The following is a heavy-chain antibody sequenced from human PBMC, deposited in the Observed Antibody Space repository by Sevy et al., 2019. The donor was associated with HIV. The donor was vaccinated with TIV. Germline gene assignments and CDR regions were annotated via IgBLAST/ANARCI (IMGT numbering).Heavy chain of an antibody. CDR3: AMDLYSGTNYGAFDI. J-gene: IGHJ3*02. Sequence: GGSLRLYCAGSGITFSNFAMNWVRLPPGKGVEWVSVISGRGGGTYYADSVKGRLSISRDNSKKMVYLQMNSLRVEDTAKYYCAMDLYSGTNYGAFDIWGQGTLVTVSS. CDR2: ISGRGGGT. D-gene: IGHD1-26*01. V-gene: IGHV3-23*01. CDR1: GITFSNFA.